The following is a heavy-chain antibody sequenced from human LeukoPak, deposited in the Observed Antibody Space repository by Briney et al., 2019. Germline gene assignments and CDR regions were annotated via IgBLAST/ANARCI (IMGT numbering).Heavy chain of an antibody. Sequence: GESLKISCKGCGYSFTSYWIGWVRQMPGKGLEWMGIIYPGDSDTRYSPSFQGQVTISADKSISTAYLQWSSLKASDTAMYYCARLLPAAVPRNNFDYWGQGTLVTVSS. J-gene: IGHJ4*02. CDR3: ARLLPAAVPRNNFDY. CDR2: IYPGDSDT. CDR1: GYSFTSYW. D-gene: IGHD2-2*01. V-gene: IGHV5-51*01.